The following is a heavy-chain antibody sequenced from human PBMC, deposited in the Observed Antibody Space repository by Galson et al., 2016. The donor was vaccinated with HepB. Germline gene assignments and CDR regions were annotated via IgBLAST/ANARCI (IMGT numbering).Heavy chain of an antibody. Sequence: PGQGLEWMGIINPSGGSTSYAQKFQGRVTMTRDTSTSTVYMELSSLRSEDTAVYYCARLAAAGDYFDYWGQGTLVTVSS. CDR2: INPSGGST. V-gene: IGHV1-46*01. J-gene: IGHJ4*02. CDR3: ARLAAAGDYFDY. D-gene: IGHD6-13*01.